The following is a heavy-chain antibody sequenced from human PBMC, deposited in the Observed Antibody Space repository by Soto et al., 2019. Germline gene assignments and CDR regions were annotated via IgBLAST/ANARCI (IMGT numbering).Heavy chain of an antibody. CDR2: IIPIFGTA. D-gene: IGHD6-13*01. J-gene: IGHJ3*02. V-gene: IGHV1-69*13. CDR3: ARVEIAAASAGAFDI. CDR1: GGTFSSYA. Sequence: SVKVSCKASGGTFSSYAISWVRQAPGQGLEWMGGIIPIFGTANYAQKFQGRVTITADESTSTAYMELSSLRSEDTAVYYCARVEIAAASAGAFDIWGQGTMVTVSS.